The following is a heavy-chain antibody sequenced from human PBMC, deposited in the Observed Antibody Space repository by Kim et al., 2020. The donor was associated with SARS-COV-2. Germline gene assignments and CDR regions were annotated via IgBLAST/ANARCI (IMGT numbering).Heavy chain of an antibody. CDR1: GFTFSDYY. CDR3: ARDVYGSGSYYLNYGMDV. J-gene: IGHJ6*02. V-gene: IGHV3-11*06. Sequence: GGSLRLSCAASGFTFSDYYMSWIRQAPGKGLEWVSYISSSSSYTYYADSVKGRFTISRDNAKNSLYLQMNSLRAEDTAVYYCARDVYGSGSYYLNYGMDVWGQRTKVTVSS. CDR2: ISSSSSYT. D-gene: IGHD3-10*01.